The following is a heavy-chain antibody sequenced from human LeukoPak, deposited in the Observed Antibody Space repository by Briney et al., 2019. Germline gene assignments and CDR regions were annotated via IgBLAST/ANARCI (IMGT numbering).Heavy chain of an antibody. V-gene: IGHV1-69*06. D-gene: IGHD4-11*01. Sequence: SVKVSCKASGGTFSSYAISWVRQAPGQGLEWMGRIIPIFGTANYAQKFQGRVTITADKSTSTAYMELSSLRSEDTAVYYCARDSTVTSLGDYWGQGTLVTVSS. CDR2: IIPIFGTA. CDR1: GGTFSSYA. CDR3: ARDSTVTSLGDY. J-gene: IGHJ4*02.